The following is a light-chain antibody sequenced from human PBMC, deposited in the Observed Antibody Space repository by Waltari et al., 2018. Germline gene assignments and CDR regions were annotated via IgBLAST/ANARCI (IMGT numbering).Light chain of an antibody. V-gene: IGKV1-39*01. J-gene: IGKJ2*04. CDR3: QQTYGSPCS. CDR1: QSISNY. Sequence: DIQATQSQSSLYASIGDRVTITCRASQSISNYLNWYQQRPGKAPKLLIYGASTLQSGVSSRFSGSGSGTDFTLTINNLQPEDFATYYCQQTYGSPCSFGQGTKLEMK. CDR2: GAS.